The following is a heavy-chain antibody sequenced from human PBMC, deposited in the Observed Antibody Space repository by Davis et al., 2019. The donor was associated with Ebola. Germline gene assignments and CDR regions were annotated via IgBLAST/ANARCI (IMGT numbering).Heavy chain of an antibody. V-gene: IGHV1-18*01. J-gene: IGHJ6*02. CDR2: ISAYNGNT. CDR3: ARAEVVVVPAAILGRNYYYGMDV. Sequence: AASVKVSCKASGGTFTSYGISWVRQAPGQGLEWMGWISAYNGNTNYAQKLQGRVTMTTDTSTSTVYMELSSLRAEDTAVYYCARAEVVVVPAAILGRNYYYGMDVWGQGTTVTVSS. CDR1: GGTFTSYG. D-gene: IGHD2-2*02.